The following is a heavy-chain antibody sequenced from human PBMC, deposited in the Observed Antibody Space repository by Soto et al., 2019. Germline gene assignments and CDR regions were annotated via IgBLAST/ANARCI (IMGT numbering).Heavy chain of an antibody. CDR1: GASISGFY. CDR3: VRDGTKTLRDWFDP. CDR2: IYATGTT. D-gene: IGHD1-1*01. J-gene: IGHJ5*02. Sequence: PSETLSLTCTVTGASISGFYLSWMRKSAGKGLEWIGRIYATGTTDYNPSLKSRVMMSVDTSKKQFSLKLRSVTAADTAVYYCVRDGTKTLRDWFDPWGQGISVTGLL. V-gene: IGHV4-4*07.